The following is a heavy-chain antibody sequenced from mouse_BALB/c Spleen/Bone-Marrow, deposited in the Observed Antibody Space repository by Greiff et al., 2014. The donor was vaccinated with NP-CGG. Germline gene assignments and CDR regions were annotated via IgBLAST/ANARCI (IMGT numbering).Heavy chain of an antibody. J-gene: IGHJ2*01. Sequence: VQLQQSGPELVKPGASVKTSCKASGYTFTDFNMHWVKQSHGKSLEWIGFISPYIGGTGYNQKFKSKATLTVDSSSSTAYMELRSLTSEDSAVYYCARGRRYDGPYFDYWGQGTTLTVSS. V-gene: IGHV1S29*02. CDR1: GYTFTDFN. D-gene: IGHD2-14*01. CDR3: ARGRRYDGPYFDY. CDR2: ISPYIGGT.